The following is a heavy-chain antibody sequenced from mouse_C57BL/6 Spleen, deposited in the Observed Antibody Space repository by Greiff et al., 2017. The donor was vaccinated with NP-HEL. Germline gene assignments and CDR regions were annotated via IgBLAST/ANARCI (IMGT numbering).Heavy chain of an antibody. Sequence: VQLQESGAELVRPGTSVKVSCKASGYAFTNYLIEWVKQRPGQGLEWIGVINPGSGGTNYNEKFKGKATLTADKSSSTAYMQLSSLTSEDSAVYFCARGTTVVGFDYWGQGTTLTVSS. D-gene: IGHD1-1*01. CDR2: INPGSGGT. J-gene: IGHJ2*01. V-gene: IGHV1-54*01. CDR1: GYAFTNYL. CDR3: ARGTTVVGFDY.